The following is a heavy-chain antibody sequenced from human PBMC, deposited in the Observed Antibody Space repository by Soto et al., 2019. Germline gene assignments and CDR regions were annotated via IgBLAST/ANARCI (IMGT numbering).Heavy chain of an antibody. CDR2: IWHDGGNK. CDR1: GFTFSSYG. CDR3: ARDGDVNTGFGKDY. Sequence: VGSLRLSCAASGFTFSSYGMRWVRQAPGKGLEWVAFIWHDGGNKFYAESVKGRFTISRDNSKNTLYLQMTSLSAEDTAMYYCARDGDVNTGFGKDYWGQGTLVTVSS. D-gene: IGHD3-16*01. J-gene: IGHJ4*02. V-gene: IGHV3-33*01.